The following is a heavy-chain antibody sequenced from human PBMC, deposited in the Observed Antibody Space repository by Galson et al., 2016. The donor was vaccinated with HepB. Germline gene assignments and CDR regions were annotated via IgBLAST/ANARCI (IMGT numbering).Heavy chain of an antibody. Sequence: QSGAEVKKPGESLKISCQASGYRFISHWIGWVRQMPGKGLEWMGIIYPADSDARYRPSFQGQVTFSVDKSNDTAYLQWNKVKAADSATYYCARHGDYGDLTNEFDSWGQGTVVTVSS. J-gene: IGHJ3*02. CDR2: IYPADSDA. CDR1: GYRFISHW. CDR3: ARHGDYGDLTNEFDS. V-gene: IGHV5-51*01. D-gene: IGHD4-17*01.